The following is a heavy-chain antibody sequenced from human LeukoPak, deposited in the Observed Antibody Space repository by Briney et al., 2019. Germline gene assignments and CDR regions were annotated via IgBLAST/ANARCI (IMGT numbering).Heavy chain of an antibody. Sequence: PSQALSLTCTVAGGSISSYYWSWIRQPPGKGLEWIGYIYASGSTTYNPSLKSRVAMSIDTSKSQFSLDLSSVTAADTAVYYCARQTRYCSSTSCYNWFDPWGQGTLVTVSS. CDR2: IYASGST. D-gene: IGHD2-2*01. J-gene: IGHJ5*02. CDR1: GGSISSYY. CDR3: ARQTRYCSSTSCYNWFDP. V-gene: IGHV4-4*09.